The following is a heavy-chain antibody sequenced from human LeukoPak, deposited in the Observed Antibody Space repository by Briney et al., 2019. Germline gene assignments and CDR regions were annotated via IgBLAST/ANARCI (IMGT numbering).Heavy chain of an antibody. V-gene: IGHV1-69*04. Sequence: ASVKVSCKASGGTFSSYAISWVRQAPGQGLGWMGRIIPILGIANYAQKFQGRVTITADKSTSTAYMGLSSLRSEDTAVYYCARPFGYCSSTSCYANYYYYGMDVWGQGTTVTVSS. D-gene: IGHD2-2*03. CDR1: GGTFSSYA. J-gene: IGHJ6*02. CDR3: ARPFGYCSSTSCYANYYYYGMDV. CDR2: IIPILGIA.